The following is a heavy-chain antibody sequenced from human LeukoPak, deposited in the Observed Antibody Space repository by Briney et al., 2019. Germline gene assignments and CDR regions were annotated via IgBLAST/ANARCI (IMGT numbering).Heavy chain of an antibody. Sequence: GSSVKVSFKASGGTFSSYAISWVRQAPGQGPEWMGRIIPIFGTANYAQKFQGRVTITTDESTSTAYMELSSLRSEDTAVYYCARVPRITMIVDGAFDIWGQGTMVTVSS. CDR3: ARVPRITMIVDGAFDI. D-gene: IGHD3-22*01. CDR2: IIPIFGTA. CDR1: GGTFSSYA. V-gene: IGHV1-69*05. J-gene: IGHJ3*02.